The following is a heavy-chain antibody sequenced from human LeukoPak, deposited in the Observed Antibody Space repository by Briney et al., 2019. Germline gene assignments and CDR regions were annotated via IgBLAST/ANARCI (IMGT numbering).Heavy chain of an antibody. D-gene: IGHD3-10*01. CDR1: GGTFSSYA. J-gene: IGHJ4*02. CDR3: ASSVGVGRTDY. CDR2: IIPILGIA. Sequence: GASVKVSCKASGGTFSSYAISWVRQAPGQGLEWMGRIIPILGIANYAQKFQGRVTITADKSTSTAYMELSSLRSEDTAVYYCASSVGVGRTDYWGQGTLVTVSS. V-gene: IGHV1-69*04.